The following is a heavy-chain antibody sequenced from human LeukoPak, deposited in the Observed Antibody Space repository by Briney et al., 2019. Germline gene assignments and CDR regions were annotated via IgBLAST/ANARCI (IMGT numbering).Heavy chain of an antibody. CDR1: GFTFSSYS. Sequence: PGGSLRLSCAASGFTFSSYSMSWVRQAPGKGLEWVSVIYSGGSTYYADSVKGRFTISRDNSKNTLYLQMSSLRAEDTAVYYCAKSRSDVVDYWGQGTLVTVSS. J-gene: IGHJ4*02. V-gene: IGHV3-66*02. CDR2: IYSGGST. D-gene: IGHD3-3*01. CDR3: AKSRSDVVDY.